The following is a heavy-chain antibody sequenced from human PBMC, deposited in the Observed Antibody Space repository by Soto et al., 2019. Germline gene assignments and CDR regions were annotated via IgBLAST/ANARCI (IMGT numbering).Heavy chain of an antibody. D-gene: IGHD1-26*01. CDR2: ISSSGAFT. J-gene: IGHJ4*02. V-gene: IGHV3-23*01. CDR3: AKDQVGALDY. Sequence: GGSLRLSCAVSGFTFNSNDMTWVRQAPGKGLEWVSTISSSGAFTYHADSVRGRLTISRDNSKNTVYLQMNSLRAEDTAVYYCAKDQVGALDYWGQGTLVTVSS. CDR1: GFTFNSND.